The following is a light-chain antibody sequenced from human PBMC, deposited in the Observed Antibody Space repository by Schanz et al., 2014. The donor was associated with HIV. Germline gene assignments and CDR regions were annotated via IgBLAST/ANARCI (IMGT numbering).Light chain of an antibody. J-gene: IGKJ1*01. CDR1: QSVSSRN. V-gene: IGKV3-20*01. CDR3: QQYGFSLWA. Sequence: EIVLTQSPGTLSLSPGERATLSCRASQSVSSRNLAWYQQKPGQAPRLLMYGASSRATGIPDRFSGSGSGTDFTLTISRLEPEDVAVYYCQQYGFSLWAFGQGTKVEIK. CDR2: GAS.